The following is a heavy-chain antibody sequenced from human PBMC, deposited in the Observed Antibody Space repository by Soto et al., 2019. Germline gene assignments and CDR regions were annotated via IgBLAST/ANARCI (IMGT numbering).Heavy chain of an antibody. J-gene: IGHJ5*01. CDR3: STRAYDTNGYYRFDP. D-gene: IGHD3-22*01. V-gene: IGHV4-34*01. Sequence: PSETLSLTCAVYGWSFSGHSWTWIRQSPGKGLEWIGDINHSGRVNYSPSLKSRVTISLDTSKNQFSLTLSAVTAADTAMYYCSTRAYDTNGYYRFDPRGQGTLVTVSS. CDR2: INHSGRV. CDR1: GWSFSGHS.